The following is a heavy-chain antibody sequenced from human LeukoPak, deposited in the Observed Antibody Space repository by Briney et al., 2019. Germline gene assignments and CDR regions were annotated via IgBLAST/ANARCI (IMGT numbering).Heavy chain of an antibody. CDR2: IYHSGST. D-gene: IGHD3-3*01. Sequence: SETLSLTCAVSGGSISSSNWWSWVRQPPGKGLEWIGEIYHSGSTNYNPSLKSRVTISVDKSKNQFSLKLSSVTAADTAVYYCASLKKVFRVVIPYWGQGTLVTVSS. J-gene: IGHJ4*02. CDR3: ASLKKVFRVVIPY. CDR1: GGSISSSNW. V-gene: IGHV4-4*02.